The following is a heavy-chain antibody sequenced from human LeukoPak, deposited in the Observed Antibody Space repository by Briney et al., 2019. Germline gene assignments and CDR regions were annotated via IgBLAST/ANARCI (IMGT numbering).Heavy chain of an antibody. Sequence: GGSLRLSCAASGFTFSSYWMSWVRQAPGKGLEWVANIKQDGSEKYYVDSVKGRFTISRDNAKNSLYLQMNSLRAEDTAVYYCARGVPAAWVLHYYYYYMDVWGKGTTVTVSS. CDR2: IKQDGSEK. CDR1: GFTFSSYW. J-gene: IGHJ6*03. D-gene: IGHD2-2*01. V-gene: IGHV3-7*01. CDR3: ARGVPAAWVLHYYYYYMDV.